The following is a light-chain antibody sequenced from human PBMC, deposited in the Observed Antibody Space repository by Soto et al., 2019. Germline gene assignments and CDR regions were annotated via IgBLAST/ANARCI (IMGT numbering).Light chain of an antibody. CDR1: QSVSSN. CDR2: GAY. J-gene: IGKJ2*01. V-gene: IGKV3-15*01. CDR3: QQYNNWPPGT. Sequence: EIVMTQSPATLSVSPGERATLSCRASQSVSSNLAWYQQKPGQAPRLLIYGAYARATGIPARFSGSGSGTEFTLTISSLQSADFAIYYCQQYNNWPPGTFGQGTKLEIK.